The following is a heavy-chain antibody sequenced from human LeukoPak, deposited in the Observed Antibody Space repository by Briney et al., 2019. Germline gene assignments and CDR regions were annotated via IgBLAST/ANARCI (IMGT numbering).Heavy chain of an antibody. J-gene: IGHJ4*02. Sequence: ASVKVSCKASGYTFTSYGISWVRQAPGQGLEWVGWISTFRGDTNYAQRLQGRVTMTTDRSTSTVYLELRNLGSDDTAVYYCAREGNTSAWYYFWGQGSQVIVSS. CDR3: AREGNTSAWYYF. CDR1: GYTFTSYG. V-gene: IGHV1-18*01. CDR2: ISTFRGDT. D-gene: IGHD1/OR15-1a*01.